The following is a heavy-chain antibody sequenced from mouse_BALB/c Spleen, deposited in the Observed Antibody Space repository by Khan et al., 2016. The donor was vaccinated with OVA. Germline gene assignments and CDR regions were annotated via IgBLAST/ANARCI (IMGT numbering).Heavy chain of an antibody. J-gene: IGHJ2*01. V-gene: IGHV3-2*02. CDR3: ARSVTITTVVATDFDY. Sequence: EVQLQESGPGLVKPSQSLSLTCTVTGYSITSDYAWNWIRQFPGNKLEWMGYISYSGRTSYNPSLKSRISITRDTSKNQFFLQLNSVTTEDTAQYYCARSVTITTVVATDFDYWGQGTTLTVSS. D-gene: IGHD1-1*01. CDR1: GYSITSDYA. CDR2: ISYSGRT.